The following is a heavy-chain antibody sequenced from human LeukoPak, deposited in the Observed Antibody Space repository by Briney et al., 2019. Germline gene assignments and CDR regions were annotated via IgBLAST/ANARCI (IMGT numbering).Heavy chain of an antibody. CDR1: GFTFSSYT. CDR2: ISGSSSTI. V-gene: IGHV3-48*04. J-gene: IGHJ4*02. Sequence: PGGSLSLSCAASGFTFSSYTMNWVRQAPGKGLEWLSYISGSSSTIYYAGSVKGRFTISRDNAKNSLYLQKSSLRAEDTAVCYCAKDPGLGGDRDYWGQGTLVTVSS. CDR3: AKDPGLGGDRDY. D-gene: IGHD2-21*01.